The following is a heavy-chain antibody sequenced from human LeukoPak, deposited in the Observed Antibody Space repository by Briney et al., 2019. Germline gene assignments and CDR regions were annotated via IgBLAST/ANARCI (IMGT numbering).Heavy chain of an antibody. CDR1: GFKFSDHY. J-gene: IGHJ4*02. CDR3: ASYLYWWSDLGY. Sequence: PGGSQRLSCAASGFKFSDHYIDWVRQAPGKGLEWVGRSRNKASSYTTEYAASVEGRFTISRDVSESSLYLQMNSLRTEDTAVYYCASYLYWWSDLGYWGQGTLVTVSS. CDR2: SRNKASSYTT. D-gene: IGHD2-8*02. V-gene: IGHV3-72*01.